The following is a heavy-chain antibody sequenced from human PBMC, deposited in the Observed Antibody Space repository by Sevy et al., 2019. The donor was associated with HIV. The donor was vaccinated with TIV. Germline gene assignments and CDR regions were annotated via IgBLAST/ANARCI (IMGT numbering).Heavy chain of an antibody. CDR2: ITQDGSEK. Sequence: GGSLRLSCAASGFTFSSYWMNWVRQAPGKGLEGVANITQDGSEKYYVDSVKGRFTISRDNAKNSMHLQMNSLRAEDTAVYYCARALAAAASYWGQGTLVTVSS. V-gene: IGHV3-7*01. CDR1: GFTFSSYW. J-gene: IGHJ4*02. CDR3: ARALAAAASY. D-gene: IGHD6-25*01.